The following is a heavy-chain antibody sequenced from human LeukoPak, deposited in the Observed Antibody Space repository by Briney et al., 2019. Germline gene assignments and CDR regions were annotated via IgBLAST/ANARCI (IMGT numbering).Heavy chain of an antibody. Sequence: PGGSLRLSCAASGFTFSSYAMHWVRQAPGKGLEWVAVISYDGSNKYYADSVKGRFTISRDNSKNTLYLQMNSLRAEDTAVYYCARGGDNYYGSGSYYPDYFYYYGMDVWGQGTTVTVSS. D-gene: IGHD3-10*01. CDR2: ISYDGSNK. CDR1: GFTFSSYA. CDR3: ARGGDNYYGSGSYYPDYFYYYGMDV. V-gene: IGHV3-30-3*01. J-gene: IGHJ6*02.